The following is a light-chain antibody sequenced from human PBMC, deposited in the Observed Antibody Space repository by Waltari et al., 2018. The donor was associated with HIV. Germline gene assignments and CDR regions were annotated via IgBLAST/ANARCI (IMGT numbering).Light chain of an antibody. CDR2: EVS. CDR1: HRLLHSDGKTY. Sequence: ILMTQSPVSLSVTPGQPASISCSSSHRLLHSDGKTYLYWYLKRPGQPPQLLMYEVSNRFSGVSERFSGSGSGTNFTLRITRVEAGDVGTYYCMQSLRVLGTFGQGTKLEI. V-gene: IGKV2D-29*01. CDR3: MQSLRVLGT. J-gene: IGKJ2*01.